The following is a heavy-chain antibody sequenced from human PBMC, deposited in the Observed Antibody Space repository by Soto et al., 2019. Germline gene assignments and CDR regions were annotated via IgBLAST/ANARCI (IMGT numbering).Heavy chain of an antibody. CDR2: IKQDGSDK. J-gene: IGHJ6*02. V-gene: IGHV3-7*03. Sequence: SGVSLRLSCAASGFTFSSYWMTWVRQAPGKGLEWVANIKQDGSDKSYVDSVKGRFTISRDNAKNSLYLQMNSLRAEDTAVYYCARDRPLHCRSTSFYSEYYYMDVWGQGTTVTVSS. CDR1: GFTFSSYW. D-gene: IGHD2-2*02. CDR3: ARDRPLHCRSTSFYSEYYYMDV.